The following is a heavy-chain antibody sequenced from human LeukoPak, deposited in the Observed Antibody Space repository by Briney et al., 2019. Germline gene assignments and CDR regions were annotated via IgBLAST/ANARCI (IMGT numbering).Heavy chain of an antibody. J-gene: IGHJ4*02. CDR3: ARGLLLRYFDWLSYYFDY. D-gene: IGHD3-9*01. CDR1: GGSISSGGYY. V-gene: IGHV4-31*03. CDR2: IYYSGST. Sequence: PSETLSLTCTVSGGSISSGGYYWSWIRQHPGQGLEWIGYIYYSGSTYYNPSLKSRVTISVDTSKNQFSLKLSSVTAADTAVYYRARGLLLRYFDWLSYYFDYWGQGTLVTVSS.